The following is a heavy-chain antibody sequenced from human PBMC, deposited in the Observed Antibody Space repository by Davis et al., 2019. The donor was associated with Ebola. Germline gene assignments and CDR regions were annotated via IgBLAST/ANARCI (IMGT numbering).Heavy chain of an antibody. V-gene: IGHV4-59*08. D-gene: IGHD2-15*01. CDR2: IYYRGST. J-gene: IGHJ4*02. CDR3: GGRQWGSGIGGSCYLLDY. Sequence: SETLSLTCTVSGGSVSNYYWSWIRQPPGKGLEWIGYIYYRGSTNYNPSLMSRVTISVDTSKNRFSLKLSSVTAADTAGYCCGGRQWGSGIGGSCYLLDYWGQGTLVTVSS. CDR1: GGSVSNYY.